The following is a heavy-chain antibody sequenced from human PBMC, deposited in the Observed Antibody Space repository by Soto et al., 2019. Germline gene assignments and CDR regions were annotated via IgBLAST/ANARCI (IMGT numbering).Heavy chain of an antibody. V-gene: IGHV1-46*01. J-gene: IGHJ4*02. CDR3: ARDLAAGEH. D-gene: IGHD6-13*01. Sequence: QVQLVQSGAEVKKPGASVKVSCRTSGYTFTHYYIHWVRQAPGQGLEWLGIINAASGSTNYAQDFQGRVTLTMDTSTTTVYMELSGLRAEDTAIFSCARDLAAGEHWGQGTRVTVSS. CDR1: GYTFTHYY. CDR2: INAASGST.